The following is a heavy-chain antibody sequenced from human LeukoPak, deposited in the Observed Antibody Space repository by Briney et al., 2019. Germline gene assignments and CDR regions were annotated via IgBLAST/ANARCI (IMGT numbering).Heavy chain of an antibody. Sequence: PSETLSLTCAVSGGSISSSNWWSWVRQPPGKGLEWIGEIYHSGSTNYNPSLKSRVTISVDKSKNQFSLKLSSVTAADTAVYYCAREQRGYSGYDPSAFDYWGQGTLVTVSS. D-gene: IGHD5-12*01. J-gene: IGHJ4*02. CDR1: GGSISSSNW. CDR3: AREQRGYSGYDPSAFDY. V-gene: IGHV4-4*02. CDR2: IYHSGST.